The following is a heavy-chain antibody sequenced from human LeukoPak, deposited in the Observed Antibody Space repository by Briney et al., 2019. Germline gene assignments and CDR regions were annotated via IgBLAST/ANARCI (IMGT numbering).Heavy chain of an antibody. CDR1: GFTVSSNY. D-gene: IGHD3-10*01. V-gene: IGHV3-53*01. CDR3: ARPSRGDGLDY. Sequence: GGSLRLSCAASGFTVSSNYMSWVRQAPGKGLEWVSVIYSGGSTYYADSVKGRFTIYRDNSKNTLYLQMNSLSAEATAVYYCARPSRGDGLDYWGQGTLVSVSS. J-gene: IGHJ4*02. CDR2: IYSGGST.